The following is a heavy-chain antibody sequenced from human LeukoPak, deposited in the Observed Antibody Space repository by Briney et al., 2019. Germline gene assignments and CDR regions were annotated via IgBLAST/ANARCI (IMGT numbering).Heavy chain of an antibody. D-gene: IGHD5-24*01. CDR3: AREMATISFHFDY. J-gene: IGHJ4*02. CDR1: GGSISSYY. Sequence: SETLSLTCTVSGGSISSYYWSWIRQPPGKGLEWIGYIYYSGITNYNPSLKSRVTISVDTSKNQFSLKLSSVTAADTAVYYCAREMATISFHFDYWGQGTLVTVSS. V-gene: IGHV4-59*01. CDR2: IYYSGIT.